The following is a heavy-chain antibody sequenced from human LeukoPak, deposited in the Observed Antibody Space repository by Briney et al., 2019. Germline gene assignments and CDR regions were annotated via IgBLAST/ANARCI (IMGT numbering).Heavy chain of an antibody. CDR1: GGSISSYS. Sequence: PSETPSLTCTVSGGSISSYSWSWIRQPPGKGLEWIGYIYYSGSTNYNPSLKSRVTISVDTSKKQFSLKLSSVTAADTAVYYCAAQGRYSSGWRADYWGQGTLVTVSS. V-gene: IGHV4-59*01. J-gene: IGHJ4*02. CDR3: AAQGRYSSGWRADY. D-gene: IGHD6-19*01. CDR2: IYYSGST.